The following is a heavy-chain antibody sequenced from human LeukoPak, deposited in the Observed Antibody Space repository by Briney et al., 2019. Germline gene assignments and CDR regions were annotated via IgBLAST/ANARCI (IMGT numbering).Heavy chain of an antibody. D-gene: IGHD5-12*01. J-gene: IGHJ4*02. V-gene: IGHV1-18*01. CDR2: ISAYNGKT. Sequence: GSVKVSCNASEYTYINYGVTWVRRAPGQGGEGRGWISAYNGKTNYAQKLPGRVTMTTATSTSTASLELRRLRSDEPGVGYCASALSRGYSGYDYGLGYWGQGTLVTVSS. CDR3: ASALSRGYSGYDYGLGY. CDR1: EYTYINYG.